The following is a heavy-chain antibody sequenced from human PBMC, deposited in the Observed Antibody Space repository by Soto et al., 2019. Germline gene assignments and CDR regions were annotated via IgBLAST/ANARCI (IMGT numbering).Heavy chain of an antibody. D-gene: IGHD2-21*02. V-gene: IGHV4-39*01. CDR3: ARLGYCGGDCYYRPIDY. J-gene: IGHJ4*02. CDR1: GGSISSSSYY. CDR2: IYYSGST. Sequence: PSETLSLTCTASGGSISSSSYYWGWIRQPPGKGLEWIGSIYYSGSTYYNPSLKSRVTISVDTSKNQFSLELSSVTAADTAVYYCARLGYCGGDCYYRPIDYWGQGTLVTVSS.